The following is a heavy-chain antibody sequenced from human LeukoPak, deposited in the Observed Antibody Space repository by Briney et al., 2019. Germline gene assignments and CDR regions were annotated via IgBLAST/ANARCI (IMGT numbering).Heavy chain of an antibody. CDR1: GGSISSYY. CDR3: ARRARPPYCSSTSCYSPDDDAFDI. Sequence: SETLSLTCTVSGGSISSYYWSWIRQPPGKGLEWIGYIYTSGSTNYNPSLKSRVTISVDTSKNQFSLKLSSVTAADTAVYYCARRARPPYCSSTSCYSPDDDAFDIWGQGTMVTVSS. J-gene: IGHJ3*02. V-gene: IGHV4-4*09. D-gene: IGHD2-2*01. CDR2: IYTSGST.